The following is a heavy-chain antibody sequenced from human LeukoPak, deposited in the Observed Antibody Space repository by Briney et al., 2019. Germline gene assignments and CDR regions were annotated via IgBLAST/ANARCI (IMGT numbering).Heavy chain of an antibody. Sequence: SQTLSLSCAISGDSVSSISVAWNWIRQSPSRGLEWLGRTYYRSKWYYEYAVSVKSRINISPDTSKNQFSLQLTSVTPEDTAVYYCSLARSEYHYGMDVWGQGTMVTVSS. CDR2: TYYRSKWYY. J-gene: IGHJ6*02. V-gene: IGHV6-1*01. CDR1: GDSVSSISVA. CDR3: SLARSEYHYGMDV.